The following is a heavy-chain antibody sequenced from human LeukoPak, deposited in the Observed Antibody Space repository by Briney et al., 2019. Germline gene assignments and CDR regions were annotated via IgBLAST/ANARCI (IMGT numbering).Heavy chain of an antibody. CDR2: IYTSGST. CDR1: GGSISSGSYY. CDR3: ARGDYYDSSGYTY. Sequence: MASETLSLTCTVSGGSISSGSYYWSWIRQPAGKGLEWIGRIYTSGSTNYNPSLKSRVTISVDTSKNQFSLKLSSVTAADTAVFYCARGDYYDSSGYTYWGQGTLVTVSS. D-gene: IGHD3-22*01. J-gene: IGHJ4*02. V-gene: IGHV4-61*02.